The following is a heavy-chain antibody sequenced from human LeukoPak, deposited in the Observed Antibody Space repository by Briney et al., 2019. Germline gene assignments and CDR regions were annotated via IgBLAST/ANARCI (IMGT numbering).Heavy chain of an antibody. CDR3: ARRGRAAGKYGGYEYWYFDY. J-gene: IGHJ4*02. Sequence: RTSETLSLTCTVSGGSMSHYYWSWVRQTSGKGLEYIGYISYSGSTDHNPPLKSRVTISLDTSKNRFSLKLSSVTAADTAVYYCARRGRAAGKYGGYEYWYFDYWGQGTLVTVSS. CDR2: ISYSGST. V-gene: IGHV4-59*08. D-gene: IGHD5-12*01. CDR1: GGSMSHYY.